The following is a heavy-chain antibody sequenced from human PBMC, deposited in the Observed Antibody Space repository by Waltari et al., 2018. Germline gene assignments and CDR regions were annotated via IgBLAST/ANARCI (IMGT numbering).Heavy chain of an antibody. V-gene: IGHV4-59*02. D-gene: IGHD6-19*01. Sequence: QVQLQESGPGLVKPSETLSLTCTVSGGSVSSYYWSWIRQPPGKGLEWIGYIYYSGSTNYNPSLKSRVTISVDTSKNQFSLKLSSVTAADTAVYYCARTQWLGLGYFDLWGRGTLVTVSS. CDR3: ARTQWLGLGYFDL. CDR1: GGSVSSYY. J-gene: IGHJ2*01. CDR2: IYYSGST.